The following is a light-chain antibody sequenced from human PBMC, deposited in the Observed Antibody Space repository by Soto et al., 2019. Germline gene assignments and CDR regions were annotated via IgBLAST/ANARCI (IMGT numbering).Light chain of an antibody. V-gene: IGLV2-14*01. CDR3: SSYTTISTRV. CDR2: EVS. J-gene: IGLJ3*02. Sequence: QAALTQPASVPGSPGQSITISCTGTSSDVGGYNYVSWYQHHPNTAPKLIIYEVSNRPSGVSIRFSGSKSGNTASLTISGLQTEDEANYYCSSYTTISTRVFGGGTKLTVL. CDR1: SSDVGGYNY.